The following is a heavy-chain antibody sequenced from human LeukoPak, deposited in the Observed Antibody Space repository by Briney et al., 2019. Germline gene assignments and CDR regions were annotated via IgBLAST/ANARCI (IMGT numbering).Heavy chain of an antibody. CDR1: GYTFTSYY. V-gene: IGHV1-46*01. J-gene: IGHJ4*02. Sequence: ASVKVSCKASGYTFTSYYMHWVRQAPGQGLEWMGIINPSGGSTSYAQKFQGRVTMTRDTSTSTVYMELSSLRSEDTAVYYCAREVSGYYGSGSYYFDYWGQGTLVTVSS. CDR2: INPSGGST. CDR3: AREVSGYYGSGSYYFDY. D-gene: IGHD3-10*01.